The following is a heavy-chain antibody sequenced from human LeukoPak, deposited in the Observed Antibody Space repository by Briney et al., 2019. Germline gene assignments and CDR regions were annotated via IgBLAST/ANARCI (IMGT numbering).Heavy chain of an antibody. CDR2: INWDSGII. J-gene: IGHJ2*01. D-gene: IGHD5-24*01. CDR1: GFKFGDFA. Sequence: PGGSLRLSCSASGFKFGDFAMHWVRQVPGKGLEWVSGINWDSGIIDYADSVKGRFTISRDNAKNSLYLQMNSLRPEDTALYFCAKDILQRDPCNYFRFFDLWGRGTQVTVSS. V-gene: IGHV3-9*01. CDR3: AKDILQRDPCNYFRFFDL.